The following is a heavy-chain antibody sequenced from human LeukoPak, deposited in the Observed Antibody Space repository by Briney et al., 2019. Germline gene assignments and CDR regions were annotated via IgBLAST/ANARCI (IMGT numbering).Heavy chain of an antibody. J-gene: IGHJ3*02. CDR1: SGSISTSNYY. D-gene: IGHD2-21*01. CDR2: IYYSDVA. CDR3: ASDSGGRRDAFNI. V-gene: IGHV4-61*05. Sequence: SETLSLTCTVSSGSISTSNYYWGWVPHPPGKALDWIGNIYYSDVANYNPSLKSRVSISVDTSKNQFSLKLTSVTAADTAVYYCASDSGGRRDAFNIWGQGTMVTVSS.